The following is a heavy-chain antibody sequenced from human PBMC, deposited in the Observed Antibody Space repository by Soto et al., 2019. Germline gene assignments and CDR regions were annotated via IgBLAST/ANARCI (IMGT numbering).Heavy chain of an antibody. D-gene: IGHD3-3*01. J-gene: IGHJ3*02. CDR2: NSSSSSTI. CDR1: GFTLSSYR. V-gene: IGHV3-48*01. CDR3: ARDYDFWSGYSDAFDI. Sequence: GGSLRLSCAASGFTLSSYRMNWVRQAPGKGLEWVSYNSSSSSTIYYADSVKGRFTISRDNAKNSLYLQMNSLRAEDTAVYYCARDYDFWSGYSDAFDIWGQGTMVTVS.